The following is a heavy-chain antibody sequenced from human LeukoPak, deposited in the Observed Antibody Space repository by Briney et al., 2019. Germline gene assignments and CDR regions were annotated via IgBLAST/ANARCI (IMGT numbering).Heavy chain of an antibody. CDR1: GFTFSSYS. CDR3: ARAHVWFGEPYEPEVYYFDY. Sequence: LPGGSLRLSCAASGFTFSSYSMNWVRQAPGKGLEWVSYISSSSSTIYYADSVKGRFTISRDNAKNSLYLQMNSLRAEDTAVYYCARAHVWFGEPYEPEVYYFDYWGQGTLVTVSS. J-gene: IGHJ4*02. V-gene: IGHV3-48*04. D-gene: IGHD3-10*01. CDR2: ISSSSSTI.